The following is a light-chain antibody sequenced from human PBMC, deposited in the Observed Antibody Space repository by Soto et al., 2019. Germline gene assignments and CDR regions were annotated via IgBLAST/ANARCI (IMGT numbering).Light chain of an antibody. CDR3: QHYDPHYPT. Sequence: DIQMTQSPSTLSASIGDSVTISCRASQSISRWMAWYRQKPGKAPKLLIYDASILESGVPSRCSGSGSGTEFSLAISSLHPDDFATYYCQHYDPHYPTFGQGTRVEIK. J-gene: IGKJ1*01. CDR2: DAS. CDR1: QSISRW. V-gene: IGKV1-5*01.